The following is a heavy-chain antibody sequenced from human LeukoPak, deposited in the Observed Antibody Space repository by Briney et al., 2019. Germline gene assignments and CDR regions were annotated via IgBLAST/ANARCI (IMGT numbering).Heavy chain of an antibody. CDR2: TYYRSKWLH. V-gene: IGHV6-1*01. J-gene: IGHJ2*01. Sequence: SQTLSLTCAISGDSVSSNSAAWNWIRQSPSRGLEWLGRTYYRSKWLHDYAISVKSRITINPDTSKNQFSLQLTSVTPEDTAVYYCARDLVYRGLGWYFDLWGRGTLVTVSS. CDR1: GDSVSSNSAA. CDR3: ARDLVYRGLGWYFDL. D-gene: IGHD5-12*01.